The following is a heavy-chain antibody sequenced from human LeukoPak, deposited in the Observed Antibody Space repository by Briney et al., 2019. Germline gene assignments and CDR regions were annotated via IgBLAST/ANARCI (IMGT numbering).Heavy chain of an antibody. D-gene: IGHD6-13*01. CDR1: GFTFSSYS. V-gene: IGHV3-21*01. CDR3: ARVGGSSWYEGRYYFDY. J-gene: IGHJ4*02. CDR2: ISSSSSYI. Sequence: GGPLRLSCAASGFTFSSYSMNGVRQAPGKGLEWVSSISSSSSYIYYADSVKGRFTISRDNAKNSLYLQMNSLRAEDTAVYYCARVGGSSWYEGRYYFDYWGQGTLVTVSS.